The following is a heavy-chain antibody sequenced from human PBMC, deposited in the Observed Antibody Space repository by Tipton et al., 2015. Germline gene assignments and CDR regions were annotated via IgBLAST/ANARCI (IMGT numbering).Heavy chain of an antibody. J-gene: IGHJ4*02. CDR2: ISHSGNT. CDR1: GGSISNSNYY. Sequence: TLSLTCTVSGGSISNSNYYWGWIRQPPGKGLEWIGSISHSGNTYYNPSIKSRVTMSRDTSKNQFSLKLTSVTAADTAVYYCACQDYDSLTRDYQTVDYWGQGTLVTVSS. CDR3: ACQDYDSLTRDYQTVDY. V-gene: IGHV4-39*07. D-gene: IGHD3-9*01.